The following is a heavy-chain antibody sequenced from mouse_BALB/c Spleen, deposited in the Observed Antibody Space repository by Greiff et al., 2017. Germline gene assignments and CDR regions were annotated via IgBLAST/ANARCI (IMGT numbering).Heavy chain of an antibody. Sequence: QVQLQQSGAELVRPGASVTLSCKASGYTFTDYEMHWVKQTPVHGLEWIGAIDPETGGTAYNQKFKGKATLTADKSSSTAYMELRSLTSEDSAVYYCTRAGYDFPYAMDYWGQGTSVTVSS. V-gene: IGHV1-15*01. CDR1: GYTFTDYE. D-gene: IGHD2-4*01. J-gene: IGHJ4*01. CDR3: TRAGYDFPYAMDY. CDR2: IDPETGGT.